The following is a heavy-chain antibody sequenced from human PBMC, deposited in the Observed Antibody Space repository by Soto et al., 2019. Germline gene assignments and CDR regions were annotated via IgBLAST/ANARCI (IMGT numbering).Heavy chain of an antibody. CDR3: ARGGHDFWSGSTGMDV. D-gene: IGHD3-3*01. CDR1: GFTFSSYD. V-gene: IGHV3-13*01. Sequence: PVGSLRLSCAASGFTFSSYDMHWVRQATGKGLEWVSAIGTAGDTYYPGSVKGRFTISRENAKNSLYLQMNSLRAGDTAVYYCARGGHDFWSGSTGMDVWGQGTTVTAP. CDR2: IGTAGDT. J-gene: IGHJ6*02.